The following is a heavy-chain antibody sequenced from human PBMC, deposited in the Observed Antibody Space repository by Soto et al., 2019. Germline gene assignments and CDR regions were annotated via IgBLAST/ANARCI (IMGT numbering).Heavy chain of an antibody. CDR3: ARDWTRYYDFWSGYTYYYYGMDV. CDR2: INPNSGGT. D-gene: IGHD3-3*01. V-gene: IGHV1-2*02. J-gene: IGHJ6*02. Sequence: ASVKVSCKASGYTFTGYYMHWVRQAPGQGLEWMGWINPNSGGTNYAQKFQGRVTMTRDTSISTAYMELSRLRSDDTAVYYCARDWTRYYDFWSGYTYYYYGMDVWGQGTTVPVSS. CDR1: GYTFTGYY.